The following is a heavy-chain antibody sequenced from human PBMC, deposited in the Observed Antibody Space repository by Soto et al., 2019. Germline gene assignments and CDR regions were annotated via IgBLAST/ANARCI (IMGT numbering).Heavy chain of an antibody. CDR1: GGSFSGYY. CDR3: AARHLVVPAARGAFDI. J-gene: IGHJ3*02. Sequence: SETLSLTCAVYGGSFSGYYWSWIRQPPGKGLEWIGEINHSGSTNYNPSLKSRVTISVDTSKNQFSLKLSSVTAADTAVYYCAARHLVVPAARGAFDIWGQGTMVTV. CDR2: INHSGST. V-gene: IGHV4-34*01. D-gene: IGHD2-2*01.